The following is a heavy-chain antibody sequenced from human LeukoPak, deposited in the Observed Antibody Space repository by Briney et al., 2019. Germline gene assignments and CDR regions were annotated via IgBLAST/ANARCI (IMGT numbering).Heavy chain of an antibody. J-gene: IGHJ5*02. CDR3: ARGRTYRSSSWFDP. CDR2: ISYSGNT. CDR1: GGSISNYY. Sequence: SETLSLTCTVSGGSISNYYWSWIWQPPGKGLEWIGYISYSGNTNYNPSLKSRVTISVDTSKNQFSLKLSSVTAADTAVYYCARGRTYRSSSWFDPWGQGTLVTVPS. D-gene: IGHD6-6*01. V-gene: IGHV4-59*01.